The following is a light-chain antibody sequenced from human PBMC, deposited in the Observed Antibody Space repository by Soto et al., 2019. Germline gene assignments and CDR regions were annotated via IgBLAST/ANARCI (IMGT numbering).Light chain of an antibody. CDR2: GNN. CDR1: SSNIGAGYD. J-gene: IGLJ3*02. CDR3: QSYDTRLSGSV. V-gene: IGLV1-40*01. Sequence: QSVLTQPPSVSGAPGQRVTISCTGTSSNIGAGYDVIWYQQLPGTAPKLLIFGNNSRSSGVPDRFSGSKSGTSASLAVAGLQAEDEADYHCQSYDTRLSGSVFGGGTKLTVL.